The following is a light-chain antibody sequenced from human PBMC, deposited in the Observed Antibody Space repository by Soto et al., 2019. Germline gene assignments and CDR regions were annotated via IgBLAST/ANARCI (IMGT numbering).Light chain of an antibody. CDR1: QSFNIN. CDR3: QQYNTWPPIT. J-gene: IGKJ5*01. Sequence: EIVMTQSTATLSVSPGESVTLSCRASQSFNINLAWYQQKPGQTPRLLIYGASTRATGVPARFSGSGSGAEFTLTISSLQSEEFAVYYCQQYNTWPPITFGQGTRLEI. V-gene: IGKV3-15*01. CDR2: GAS.